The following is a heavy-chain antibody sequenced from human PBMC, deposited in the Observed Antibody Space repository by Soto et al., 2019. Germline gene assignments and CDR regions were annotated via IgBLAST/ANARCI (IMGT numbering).Heavy chain of an antibody. J-gene: IGHJ4*02. CDR2: ISSSGSTI. CDR1: GFTFSSYE. Sequence: SLRLSCAASGFTFSSYEMNWVRQAPGKGLEWVSYISSSGSTIYYADSVKGRFTISRDNAKNSLYLQMNSLRAEDTAVYYCARDPSIAAADNWGQGTLVTVSS. V-gene: IGHV3-48*03. D-gene: IGHD6-13*01. CDR3: ARDPSIAAADN.